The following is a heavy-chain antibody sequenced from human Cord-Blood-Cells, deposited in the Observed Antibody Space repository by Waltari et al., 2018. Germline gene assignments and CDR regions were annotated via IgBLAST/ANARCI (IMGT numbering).Heavy chain of an antibody. CDR1: GFTFRSYS. D-gene: IGHD2-2*01. J-gene: IGHJ4*02. V-gene: IGHV3-30-3*01. CDR2: ISYDGSNK. Sequence: QVQLVESGGGVVQPGRSLRLSCAASGFTFRSYSIHWVRHAPGKGLEWVAVISYDGSNKYYADSVKGRFTISRDNSKNTLYLQMNSLRAEDTAVYYCARGEYVVVPAAIDYWGQGTLVTVSS. CDR3: ARGEYVVVPAAIDY.